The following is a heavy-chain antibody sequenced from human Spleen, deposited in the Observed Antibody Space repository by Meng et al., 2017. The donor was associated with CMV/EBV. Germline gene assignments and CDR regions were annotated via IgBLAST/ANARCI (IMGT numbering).Heavy chain of an antibody. CDR2: IYSGGST. CDR3: ARLRYGSGSYIDY. CDR1: GGSISSDSYY. J-gene: IGHJ4*02. D-gene: IGHD3-10*01. Sequence: ETLSLTCTVSGGSISSDSYYWAWIRQAPGKGLEWVSVIYSGGSTYYADSVKGRFTISRDNSKNTLYLQMNSLRAEDTAVYYCARLRYGSGSYIDYWGQGTLVTVSS. V-gene: IGHV3-53*01.